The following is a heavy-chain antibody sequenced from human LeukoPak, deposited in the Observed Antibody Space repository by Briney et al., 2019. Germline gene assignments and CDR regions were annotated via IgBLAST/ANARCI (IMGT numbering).Heavy chain of an antibody. V-gene: IGHV3-30*02. CDR2: IRYDGSII. Sequence: GGSLRLSCAASGFTFSSYGMHWVRQAPGKGLEWVTFIRYDGSIIYYADSVKGRFTISRDNAKNSLYLQMNSLRAEDTAVYYCARSSSGWTRNYYYYYMDVWGKGTTVTVSS. J-gene: IGHJ6*03. CDR1: GFTFSSYG. D-gene: IGHD6-19*01. CDR3: ARSSSGWTRNYYYYYMDV.